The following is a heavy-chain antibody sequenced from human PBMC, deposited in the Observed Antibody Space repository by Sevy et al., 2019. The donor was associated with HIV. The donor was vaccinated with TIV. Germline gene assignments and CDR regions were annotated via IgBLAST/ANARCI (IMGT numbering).Heavy chain of an antibody. J-gene: IGHJ4*02. Sequence: GGSLRLSCAASGFTFGSYTLHWVRQAPGKGLEWVALISQTYDGSKKYYTDSVQGRFTISRDNSKNTLYLQMDSLRPEDTAVYYCARDNSAYFFFDYWGQGILVTVSS. CDR1: GFTFGSYT. D-gene: IGHD3-22*01. CDR2: ISQTYDGSKK. V-gene: IGHV3-30-3*01. CDR3: ARDNSAYFFFDY.